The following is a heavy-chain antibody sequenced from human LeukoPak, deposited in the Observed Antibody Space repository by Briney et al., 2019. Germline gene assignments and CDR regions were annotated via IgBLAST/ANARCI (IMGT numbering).Heavy chain of an antibody. Sequence: GGSLRLSCAASGFTFSSYSMNWVRQAPGKGLEWVSSISSSSSYRYYADSVKGRFTISRDNAKNSLYLQMNSLRAEDTAVYYCARRDCDSIKCRGSNWFDPWGQGTLVSVSS. CDR1: GFTFSSYS. V-gene: IGHV3-21*01. CDR2: ISSSSSYR. D-gene: IGHD3-22*01. J-gene: IGHJ5*02. CDR3: ARRDCDSIKCRGSNWFDP.